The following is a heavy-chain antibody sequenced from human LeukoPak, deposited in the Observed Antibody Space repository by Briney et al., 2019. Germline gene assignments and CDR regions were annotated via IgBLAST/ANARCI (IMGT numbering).Heavy chain of an antibody. CDR2: VTASGGSI. V-gene: IGHV3-23*01. CDR3: AKAKDQVVGVQAS. CDR1: GFTFSDYY. Sequence: GGSLRLSCAASGFTFSDYYMSWIRQAPGKGLEWVSTVTASGGSISYADSVKGRFTISRDNSKNTVYLQMNSLRAEDTAIYYCAKAKDQVVGVQASWGQGTLVTVSS. D-gene: IGHD1-26*01. J-gene: IGHJ5*02.